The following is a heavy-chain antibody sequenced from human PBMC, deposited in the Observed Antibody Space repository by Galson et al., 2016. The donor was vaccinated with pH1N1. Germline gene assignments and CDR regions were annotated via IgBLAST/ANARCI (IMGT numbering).Heavy chain of an antibody. V-gene: IGHV1-18*01. J-gene: IGHJ3*02. D-gene: IGHD2/OR15-2a*01. Sequence: SVKVSCKASGYTFTIYGISWVRQAPGQGLEWMGWISPYSGNTNYAQTVQGRVTMTTEKSTDTSYMELRSLTSDDTTVYFCARALRPVSIPSAAFDIWGQGTMVTVSS. CDR2: ISPYSGNT. CDR3: ARALRPVSIPSAAFDI. CDR1: GYTFTIYG.